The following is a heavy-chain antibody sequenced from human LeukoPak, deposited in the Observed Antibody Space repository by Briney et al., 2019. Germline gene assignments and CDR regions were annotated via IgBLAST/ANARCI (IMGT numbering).Heavy chain of an antibody. CDR2: IYHSGNT. V-gene: IGHV4-38-2*02. Sequence: PSETLSLTCTVSGYSISTGYYWGWIRQPPGKGLEWIGSIYHSGNTYYNPSLKSRDTISVDTSKNQFSLKLSSVTAADTAVYYCAKTTYSSSSPVDYWGQGTLVTVSS. CDR1: GYSISTGYY. CDR3: AKTTYSSSSPVDY. J-gene: IGHJ4*02. D-gene: IGHD6-6*01.